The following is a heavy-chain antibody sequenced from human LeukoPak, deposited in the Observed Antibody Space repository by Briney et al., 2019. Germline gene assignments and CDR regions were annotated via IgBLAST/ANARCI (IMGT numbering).Heavy chain of an antibody. CDR1: GGSISSN. D-gene: IGHD3-10*01. CDR2: IYYSGST. CDR3: AKSNGYGLVDI. V-gene: IGHV4-39*07. Sequence: PSETLSLTCTVSGGSISSNWGWIRQPPGKGLEWIGNIYYSGSTYYNPSLKSRVTISVDTSKNQFSLKLNSVTAADTAVYYCAKSNGYGLVDIWGQGTMVTVSS. J-gene: IGHJ3*02.